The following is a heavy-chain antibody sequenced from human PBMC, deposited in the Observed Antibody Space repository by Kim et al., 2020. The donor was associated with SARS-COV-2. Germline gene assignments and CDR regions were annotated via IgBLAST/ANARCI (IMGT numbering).Heavy chain of an antibody. D-gene: IGHD6-13*01. V-gene: IGHV3-23*01. Sequence: GGSLRLSCAASGFTFSSFAMTWVRQAPGKGLEWVSILSDSGGDTFYADSVKGRFTIARDNSKNTLYLQMNSLRAEDTAVYYCAKKGIPARGQSYFDPWGRGTLVTVSS. CDR2: LSDSGGDT. J-gene: IGHJ2*01. CDR3: AKKGIPARGQSYFDP. CDR1: GFTFSSFA.